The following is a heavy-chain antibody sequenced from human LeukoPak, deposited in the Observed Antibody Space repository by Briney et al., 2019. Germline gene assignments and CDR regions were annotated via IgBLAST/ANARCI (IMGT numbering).Heavy chain of an antibody. CDR2: IIPILGIA. D-gene: IGHD6-13*01. CDR1: GGTFSSYA. J-gene: IGHJ4*02. Sequence: SVKVSCKASGGTFSSYAISWVRQAPGQGLEWMGRIIPILGIANYAQKFQGRVTITADKSTSTAYMELSSLRSEDTAVYYCASGTGYSSSWYYYWGQGTLVTVSS. CDR3: ASGTGYSSSWYYY. V-gene: IGHV1-69*04.